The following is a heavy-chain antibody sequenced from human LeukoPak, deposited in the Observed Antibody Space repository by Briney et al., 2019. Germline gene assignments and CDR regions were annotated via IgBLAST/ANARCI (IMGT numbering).Heavy chain of an antibody. CDR1: GFTASSNY. Sequence: GGSLRLSCAASGFTASSNYMSWVRQAPGKGLEWVSYISSSGITIYYADSVKGRFTISRDNAKKSLYLEMNSLRAEDTAVYYCAGDQYGLGYGSLFDYWGQGTLVTVSS. D-gene: IGHD3-10*01. CDR2: ISSSGITI. V-gene: IGHV3-11*01. CDR3: AGDQYGLGYGSLFDY. J-gene: IGHJ4*02.